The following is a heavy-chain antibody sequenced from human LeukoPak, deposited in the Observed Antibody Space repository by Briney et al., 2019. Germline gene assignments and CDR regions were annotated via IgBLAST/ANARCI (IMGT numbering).Heavy chain of an antibody. J-gene: IGHJ4*02. Sequence: PGRSLRLSCAASGFTFSRYGMHWVRQAAGKGLEWVAVISPAGSSRYHADSVEGRFTISRDNSMNTLYLQMNSLRPEDTAVYYCAKEIHDYGAVDYWGQGTLVTVSS. CDR3: AKEIHDYGAVDY. V-gene: IGHV3-30*18. CDR2: ISPAGSSR. CDR1: GFTFSRYG. D-gene: IGHD4-17*01.